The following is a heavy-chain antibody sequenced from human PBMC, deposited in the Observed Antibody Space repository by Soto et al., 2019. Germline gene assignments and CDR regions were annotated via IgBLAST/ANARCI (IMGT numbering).Heavy chain of an antibody. J-gene: IGHJ6*02. CDR2: ISSSGSTI. V-gene: IGHV3-11*01. CDR3: ARDRRRGISSYYYYGMDV. CDR1: GFTFSDYY. D-gene: IGHD3-16*01. Sequence: GGSLRLSCAASGFTFSDYYMSWIRQAPGKGLEWVSYISSSGSTIYYADSVKGRFTISRDNAKNSLYLQMNSLRAEDTAVYYCARDRRRGISSYYYYGMDVWGQGTTVTVSS.